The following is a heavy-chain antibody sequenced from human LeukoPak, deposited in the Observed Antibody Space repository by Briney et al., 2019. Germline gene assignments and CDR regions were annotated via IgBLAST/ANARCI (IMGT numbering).Heavy chain of an antibody. CDR2: ISSSSSYI. CDR1: GFTFSSYT. J-gene: IGHJ6*02. Sequence: GGSLRLSCAASGFTFSSYTKNWVRQAPGKGPEWVSFISSSSSYIYYADSVKGRFTISRDNAKNSLYLQMNSLRAEDTAVYYCARDPGYYYGMDVWGQGTTVTVSS. V-gene: IGHV3-21*01. CDR3: ARDPGYYYGMDV.